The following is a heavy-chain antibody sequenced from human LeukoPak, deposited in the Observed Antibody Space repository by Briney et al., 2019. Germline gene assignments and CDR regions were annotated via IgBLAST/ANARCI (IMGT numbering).Heavy chain of an antibody. D-gene: IGHD3-9*01. J-gene: IGHJ4*02. CDR2: ISSSSSYI. Sequence: GGSLRLSCAASGFTFSSYSMNWVRKAPGKGLEWVSSISSSSSYIYYADSVKGRFTISRDNAKNSLYLQMNSLRAEDTAVYYCARDNPSRYYDILTGPHDYWGQGTLVTVSS. CDR1: GFTFSSYS. V-gene: IGHV3-21*01. CDR3: ARDNPSRYYDILTGPHDY.